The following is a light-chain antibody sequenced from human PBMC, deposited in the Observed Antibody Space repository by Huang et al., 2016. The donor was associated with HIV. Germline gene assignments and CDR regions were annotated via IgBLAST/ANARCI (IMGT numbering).Light chain of an antibody. J-gene: IGKJ2*01. CDR2: DAS. CDR1: PSVYTN. CDR3: QQYNGWPPKYT. V-gene: IGKV3-15*01. Sequence: EIVMTQSPATLSVSPGERAALSCRARPSVYTNFAWYQRKPGQAPRLLIYDASTRATGIPVRFSGSGSGTEFTLTISSLQSEDFAVYYCQQYNGWPPKYTVGQGTKLEIK.